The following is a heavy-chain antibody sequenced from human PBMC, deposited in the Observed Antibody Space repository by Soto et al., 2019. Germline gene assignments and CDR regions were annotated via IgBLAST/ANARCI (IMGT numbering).Heavy chain of an antibody. CDR2: ISSSSSYI. J-gene: IGHJ4*02. CDR3: ARDEMVAPKGSDY. D-gene: IGHD2-15*01. Sequence: EVQLVESGGGLVKPGGSLRLSCAASGFTFSSYSMNWVRQAPGKGLEWVSSISSSSSYIYYADSVKGRFTISRDNAKNSLYLQMNSLRAEDTAVYYCARDEMVAPKGSDYWGQGTLVTVSS. V-gene: IGHV3-21*01. CDR1: GFTFSSYS.